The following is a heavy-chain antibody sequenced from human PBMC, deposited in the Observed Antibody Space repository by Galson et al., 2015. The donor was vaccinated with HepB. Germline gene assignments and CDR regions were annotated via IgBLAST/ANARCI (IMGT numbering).Heavy chain of an antibody. CDR2: ICSNGNTV. CDR1: GFTFSRYT. CDR3: ARVHFGLESISGYWYFDL. D-gene: IGHD3-10*01. J-gene: IGHJ2*01. Sequence: ALRLSCASSGFTFSRYTMNWVRQASGKGLESVSYICSNGNTVFDAVTANGRYIVSRDNAQNSLYLQMISLRDDDTAVYYCARVHFGLESISGYWYFDLWGRGTLVTVSS. V-gene: IGHV3-48*02.